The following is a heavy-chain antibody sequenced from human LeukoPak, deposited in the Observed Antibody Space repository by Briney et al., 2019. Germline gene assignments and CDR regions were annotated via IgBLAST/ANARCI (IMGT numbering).Heavy chain of an antibody. J-gene: IGHJ4*02. CDR2: ISGSGGST. Sequence: PGGSLRLSCAASGFTFSSYAMSWVRQAPGKGLGWVSAISGSGGSTYYADSVKGRFTISRDNSKTTLYLQMNGLRAEDTAVYYCANPIRDYYDSSGQIPNFDYWGQGTLVTVSS. D-gene: IGHD3-22*01. CDR1: GFTFSSYA. V-gene: IGHV3-23*01. CDR3: ANPIRDYYDSSGQIPNFDY.